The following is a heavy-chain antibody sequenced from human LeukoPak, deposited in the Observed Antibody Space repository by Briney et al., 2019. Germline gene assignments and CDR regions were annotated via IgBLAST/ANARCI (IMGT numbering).Heavy chain of an antibody. CDR3: VSYAQYDAGHYYPAY. V-gene: IGHV3-74*01. CDR2: INGDGRTT. CDR1: GFTFSTYW. D-gene: IGHD3-9*01. Sequence: PGGSLRLSCAASGFTFSTYWMHWVRQDPVEGLVWVSRINGDGRTTNYADSVKGRFTISRDNTKNTLYLQMNSLRTEDTAVYYCVSYAQYDAGHYYPAYWGQGTLVTVSS. J-gene: IGHJ4*02.